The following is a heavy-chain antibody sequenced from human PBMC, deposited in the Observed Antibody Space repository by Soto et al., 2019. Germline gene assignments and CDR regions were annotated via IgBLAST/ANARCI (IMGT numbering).Heavy chain of an antibody. CDR2: IYYTGSA. CDR1: GGSVNSDRYY. D-gene: IGHD6-6*01. CDR3: AREFSNSPEAFDS. V-gene: IGHV4-61*01. Sequence: HSGTLSITCTVSGGSVNSDRYYWSWIRQPPGRGLEWIGYIYYTGSANYNPSLKSRVSISVDTSRNQFSLKLSSVTAADTAVYYCAREFSNSPEAFDSWGQGSLVTVSS. J-gene: IGHJ4*02.